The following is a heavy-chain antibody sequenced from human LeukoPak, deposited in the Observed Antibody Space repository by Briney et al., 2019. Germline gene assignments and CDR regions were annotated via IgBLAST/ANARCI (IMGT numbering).Heavy chain of an antibody. CDR3: ASLTTMTTTDDFDA. V-gene: IGHV4-39*02. J-gene: IGHJ4*02. CDR1: GGSISSSSYY. Sequence: SETRSLACTVAGGSISSSSYYCGWIRQPRGKGLEWIGSIYYSGNTYYNPSLKRGIATIADTSKTHSPLKLSSVTAADTAVYFCASLTTMTTTDDFDAWGEGTLVTVSS. CDR2: IYYSGNT. D-gene: IGHD4-11*01.